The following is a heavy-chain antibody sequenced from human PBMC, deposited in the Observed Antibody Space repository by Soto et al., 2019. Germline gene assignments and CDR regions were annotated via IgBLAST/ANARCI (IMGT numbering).Heavy chain of an antibody. CDR1: GGSISSGGYS. V-gene: IGHV4-30-2*01. J-gene: IGHJ4*02. D-gene: IGHD1-26*01. CDR2: IYHSGST. Sequence: SETLSLTCAVSGGSISSGGYSWSWIRQPPGKGLEWIGYIYHSGSTYYNPSLKSRVTISVDRSKNQFSLKLSSVTAADTAVYYCASSGSYFYYFDYWGQGTLVTVPQ. CDR3: ASSGSYFYYFDY.